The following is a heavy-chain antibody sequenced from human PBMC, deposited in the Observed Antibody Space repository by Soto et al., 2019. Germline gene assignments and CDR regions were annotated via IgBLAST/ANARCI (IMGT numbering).Heavy chain of an antibody. J-gene: IGHJ4*02. CDR1: GGSISSGGYY. CDR3: ARERTFVDIVVVPAAIPHFDY. V-gene: IGHV4-31*03. Sequence: SETLSLTCTVSGGSISSGGYYWSWIRQHPGKGLEWIGYIYYSGSTYYNPSLKSRVTISVDTSKNQFSLKLSSVTAADTAVYYCARERTFVDIVVVPAAIPHFDYWGQGTLVTVSS. CDR2: IYYSGST. D-gene: IGHD2-2*03.